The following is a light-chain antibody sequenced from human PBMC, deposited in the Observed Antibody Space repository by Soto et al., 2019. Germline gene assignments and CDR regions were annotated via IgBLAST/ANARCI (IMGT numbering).Light chain of an antibody. CDR1: QSVSSSY. J-gene: IGKJ4*01. V-gene: IGKV3-20*01. CDR3: QQYGSSHLT. Sequence: EIVLTQSPGNLSLSPGESATLSCRASQSVSSSYLAWYQQKPGQATRLLIYGESSRATGIPDRFSGSGSGTDFTLTISRLDPEDFAVYYCQQYGSSHLTFGGGTKVDIK. CDR2: GES.